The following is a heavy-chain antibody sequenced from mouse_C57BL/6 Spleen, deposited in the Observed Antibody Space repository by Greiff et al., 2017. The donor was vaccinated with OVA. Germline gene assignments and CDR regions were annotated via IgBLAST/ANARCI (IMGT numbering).Heavy chain of an antibody. Sequence: VKLQQPGAELVRPGSSVKLSCKASGYTFTSYWMHWVKQRPIQGLEWIGNIDPSDSETPYNQKFKDKATLTVDKSSSTAYMQLSSLTSEDSAVYYCAREARGLDYWGQGTTLTVSS. CDR1: GYTFTSYW. CDR3: AREARGLDY. V-gene: IGHV1-52*01. CDR2: IDPSDSET. D-gene: IGHD3-1*01. J-gene: IGHJ2*01.